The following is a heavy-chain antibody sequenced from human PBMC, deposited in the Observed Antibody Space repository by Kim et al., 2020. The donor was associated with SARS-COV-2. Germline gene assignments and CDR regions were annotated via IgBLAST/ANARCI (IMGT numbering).Heavy chain of an antibody. CDR2: IYYSGST. CDR3: ARDRVVGGMDV. J-gene: IGHJ6*02. V-gene: IGHV4-59*13. Sequence: SETLSPTCTVSGDSISSYYWSWIRQPPGKGLEWIGYIYYSGSTNYNPSLKSRVTISVDTSKNQFSLKLSSVTAADTAVYYCARDRVVGGMDVWGQGTTVTVSS. CDR1: GDSISSYY. D-gene: IGHD1-26*01.